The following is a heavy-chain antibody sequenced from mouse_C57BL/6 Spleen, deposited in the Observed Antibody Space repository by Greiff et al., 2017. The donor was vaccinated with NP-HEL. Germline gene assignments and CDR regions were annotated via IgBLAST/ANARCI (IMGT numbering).Heavy chain of an antibody. CDR1: GFTFSDYG. J-gene: IGHJ4*01. V-gene: IGHV5-17*01. CDR2: ISSGSSTT. CDR3: ARKEDTDYYAMDY. Sequence: DVKLVESGGGLVKPGGSLKLSCAASGFTFSDYGMHWVRQAPEKGLEWVAYISSGSSTTYYADTVKGGFTIARDNAKTTLFLQMTSLRSEDTAMYYCARKEDTDYYAMDYWGQGTSVTVSS. D-gene: IGHD5-1-1*01.